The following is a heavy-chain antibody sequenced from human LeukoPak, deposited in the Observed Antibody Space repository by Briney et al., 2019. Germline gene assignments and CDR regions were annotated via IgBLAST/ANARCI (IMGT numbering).Heavy chain of an antibody. V-gene: IGHV4-61*01. J-gene: IGHJ4*02. CDR3: ARGHDSAKIGG. D-gene: IGHD3-3*01. Sequence: SETLSLTCTVSGASVSSRSYYWSWIRQPPGKGLEWIGFIYYSGSTNYNPSLKSRVTISVDTSKNQFSLKLTSVTAADTAVYYCARGHDSAKIGGWGQGTLVTVSS. CDR1: GASVSSRSYY. CDR2: IYYSGST.